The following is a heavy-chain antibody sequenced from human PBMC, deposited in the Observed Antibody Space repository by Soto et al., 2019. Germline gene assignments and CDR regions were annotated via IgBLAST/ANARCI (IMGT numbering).Heavy chain of an antibody. CDR1: GGTFSSYA. V-gene: IGHV1-69*14. D-gene: IGHD4-17*01. CDR3: ARHDDSHAYDYSMDV. CDR2: IILIFGTA. J-gene: IGHJ6*02. Sequence: QVQLVQSGAEVKKPGSSVKVSCKASGGTFSSYAISWVRQAPGQGLEWMGGIILIFGTADYAQKFPGRVSIIADKSTRTAIMDMSSLRSEDTAVYYCARHDDSHAYDYSMDVWGQGTTLNVSS.